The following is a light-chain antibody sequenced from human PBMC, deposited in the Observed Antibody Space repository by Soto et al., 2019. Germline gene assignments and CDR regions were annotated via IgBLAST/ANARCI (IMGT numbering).Light chain of an antibody. V-gene: IGLV1-51*01. CDR3: GPWDSRLSAYV. CDR2: DDN. J-gene: IGLJ1*01. CDR1: SANIGGNS. Sequence: QSVLTQPPSVSAAPGQKVTISCSGSSANIGGNSVSWYQQLPGTAPKLLIYDDNKRPSGIPDRFSGSKSGTSATLGITGFQTGDEAYYYCGPWDSRLSAYVLSSGTK.